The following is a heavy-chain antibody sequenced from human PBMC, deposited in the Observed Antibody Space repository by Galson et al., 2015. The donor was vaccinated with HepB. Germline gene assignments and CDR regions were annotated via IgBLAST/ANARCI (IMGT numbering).Heavy chain of an antibody. D-gene: IGHD3-10*01. V-gene: IGHV3-30*02. CDR3: AKDLSLLGELPYPDPPSYYYYYGMDV. Sequence: SLRLSCAASGFTFSSYGMHWVRQAPGKGLEWVAFIRYDGSNKYYADSVKGRFTISRDNSKNTLYLQMNSLRAEDTAVYYCAKDLSLLGELPYPDPPSYYYYYGMDVWGQGTTVTVSS. CDR1: GFTFSSYG. CDR2: IRYDGSNK. J-gene: IGHJ6*02.